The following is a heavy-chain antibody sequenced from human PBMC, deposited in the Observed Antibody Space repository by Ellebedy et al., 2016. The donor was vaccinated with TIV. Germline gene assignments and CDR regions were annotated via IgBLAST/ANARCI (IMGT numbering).Heavy chain of an antibody. CDR1: GGTFSSYA. Sequence: ASVKVSCKASGGTFSSYAISWVRQAPGQGPEGMGGIIPMFGTANYAQKFQGRVTITADKSTSTAYMELSSLRSEDTAVYYCARVRGPAALTPIDYWGQGTLVTVSS. D-gene: IGHD2-2*01. V-gene: IGHV1-69*06. CDR3: ARVRGPAALTPIDY. CDR2: IIPMFGTA. J-gene: IGHJ4*02.